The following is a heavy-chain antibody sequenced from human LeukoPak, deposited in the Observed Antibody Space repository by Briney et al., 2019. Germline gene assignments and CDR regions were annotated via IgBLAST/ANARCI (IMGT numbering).Heavy chain of an antibody. CDR2: INPNSGGT. CDR3: ARSEGYYGSGSYYYFDY. D-gene: IGHD3-10*01. CDR1: RYTFTGYY. Sequence: ASVKVSCKASRYTFTGYYMHWVRQAPGQGLEWMGRINPNSGGTNYAQKFQGRVTMTRDTSISTAYMELSRLRSDDTAVYYCARSEGYYGSGSYYYFDYWGQGTLVTVSS. J-gene: IGHJ4*02. V-gene: IGHV1-2*06.